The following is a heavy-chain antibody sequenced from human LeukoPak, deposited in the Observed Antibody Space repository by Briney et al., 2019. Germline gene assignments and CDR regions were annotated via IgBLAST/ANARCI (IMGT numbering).Heavy chain of an antibody. CDR3: ARDSGTDYYDSSGYSVPAYYFDY. Sequence: GASVKVSCKASGYAFTSYDINWVRQATGQGLEWMGWMNANSGNTGYAQKFQGRVTITRNTSISTAYMELSSLRSEDTAVYYCARDSGTDYYDSSGYSVPAYYFDYWGQGTLVTVSS. CDR2: MNANSGNT. V-gene: IGHV1-8*03. D-gene: IGHD3-22*01. J-gene: IGHJ4*02. CDR1: GYAFTSYD.